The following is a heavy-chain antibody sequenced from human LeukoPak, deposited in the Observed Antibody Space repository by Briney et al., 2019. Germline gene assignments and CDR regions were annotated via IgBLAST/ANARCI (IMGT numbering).Heavy chain of an antibody. CDR2: ISGSGSST. V-gene: IGHV3-23*01. D-gene: IGHD3-22*01. Sequence: GGSLRLSCAASGFTFSSYAMSWVRQAPGKGLEWVSAISGSGSSTYYADSVKGRFTISRDNSKNTLYLQMNSLRAEDTAVYYCAKYYYDSSGYYPLFDYWGQGTLVTVFS. CDR3: AKYYYDSSGYYPLFDY. CDR1: GFTFSSYA. J-gene: IGHJ4*02.